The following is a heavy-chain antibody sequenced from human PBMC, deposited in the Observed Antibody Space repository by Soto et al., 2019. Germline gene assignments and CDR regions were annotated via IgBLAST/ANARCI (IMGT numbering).Heavy chain of an antibody. J-gene: IGHJ4*02. V-gene: IGHV5-51*01. CDR3: ARRTSHSSSSLHFDY. Sequence: GESRKISCKGSGYSFTSYWIGWVRQMPGKGLEWMGIIYPGDSDTRYSPSFQGQVTISADKSITTAYLQWSSLKASDTAMYYCARRTSHSSSSLHFDYWGQGTLVTVSS. D-gene: IGHD6-6*01. CDR1: GYSFTSYW. CDR2: IYPGDSDT.